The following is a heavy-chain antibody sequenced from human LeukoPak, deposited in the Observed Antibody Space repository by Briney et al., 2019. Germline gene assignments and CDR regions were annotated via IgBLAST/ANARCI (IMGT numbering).Heavy chain of an antibody. Sequence: GGSLRLSCAASGFTFSSYWMSWVRQAPGKGLEWVANIKQDGSEKYYADSVKGRFTISRDNAKNSLYLQMNSLRAEDTAVYYCARDKGLRYFDWLANWFDPWGQGTLVTVSS. D-gene: IGHD3-9*01. V-gene: IGHV3-7*01. CDR1: GFTFSSYW. J-gene: IGHJ5*02. CDR3: ARDKGLRYFDWLANWFDP. CDR2: IKQDGSEK.